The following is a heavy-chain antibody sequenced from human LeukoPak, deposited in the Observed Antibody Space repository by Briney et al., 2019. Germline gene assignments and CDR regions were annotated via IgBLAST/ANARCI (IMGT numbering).Heavy chain of an antibody. CDR2: ISGSGGNT. V-gene: IGHV3-23*01. CDR3: AKDDEWEPRGVSFDY. Sequence: PGGSLRLSCAASGFTFSSYAMSWVRQAPGKGLEWVSAISGSGGNTYYADSVKGRFTISRDNSKNTLYLQMNSLRAEDTAVYYCAKDDEWEPRGVSFDYWGQGTLVTVSS. D-gene: IGHD1-26*01. CDR1: GFTFSSYA. J-gene: IGHJ4*02.